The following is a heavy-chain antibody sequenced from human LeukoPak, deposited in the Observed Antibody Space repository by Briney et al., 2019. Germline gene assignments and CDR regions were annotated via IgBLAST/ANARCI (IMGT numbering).Heavy chain of an antibody. J-gene: IGHJ4*02. Sequence: PSETPSLTCAVYGGSFSGYYWSWIRQPPGKGLEWIGEINHSGSTNYNPSLKSRVTISVDTSKNQFSLKLSSVTAADTAVYYCARGRRIVVVPAAIAAGPFDYWGQGTLVTVSS. CDR1: GGSFSGYY. CDR2: INHSGST. V-gene: IGHV4-34*01. D-gene: IGHD2-2*02. CDR3: ARGRRIVVVPAAIAAGPFDY.